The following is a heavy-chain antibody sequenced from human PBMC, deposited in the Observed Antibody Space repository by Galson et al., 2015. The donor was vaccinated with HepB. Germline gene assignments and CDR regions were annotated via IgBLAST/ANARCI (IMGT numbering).Heavy chain of an antibody. Sequence: SLRLSCAASGFIFSSFALHWVRQAPGKGLEWVAVIWYDGGHKFYADSVKGRFTISRDNSKNTLYLQMNSLRAEDTAIYYCARDRDVWGSYPLDPWGQGTLVTVSS. CDR1: GFIFSSFA. CDR3: ARDRDVWGSYPLDP. V-gene: IGHV3-33*01. D-gene: IGHD3-16*02. J-gene: IGHJ5*02. CDR2: IWYDGGHK.